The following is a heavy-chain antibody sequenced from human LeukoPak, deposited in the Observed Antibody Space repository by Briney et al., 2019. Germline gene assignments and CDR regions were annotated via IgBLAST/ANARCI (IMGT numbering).Heavy chain of an antibody. D-gene: IGHD4-11*01. CDR1: EFIFRNYG. J-gene: IGHJ4*02. CDR2: ISSNSRTI. Sequence: GGSLRLSCAASEFIFRNYGMNWVRQAPRKGLEWVSYISSNSRTINYADSVRGRFTISRDNAKNSLYLQMNSLRVEDTAVYYCARGGYSRPDYWGQGTLVTVSS. CDR3: ARGGYSRPDY. V-gene: IGHV3-48*01.